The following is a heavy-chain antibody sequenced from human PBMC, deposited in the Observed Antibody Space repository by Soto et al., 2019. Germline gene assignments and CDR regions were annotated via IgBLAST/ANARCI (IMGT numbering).Heavy chain of an antibody. CDR3: APGGSWIECVY. V-gene: IGHV3-7*05. D-gene: IGHD5-12*01. Sequence: EVQLVEAGGGLVQPGGSLRLSCAASGFTFSSKWMTWVRQAPGKGLEWVANIKEDGTVKYYVDSVKGRFTISRDNAENSLSLHMSSLRAEDTALYYCAPGGSWIECVYWGQGTLVTVSS. CDR2: IKEDGTVK. CDR1: GFTFSSKW. J-gene: IGHJ4*02.